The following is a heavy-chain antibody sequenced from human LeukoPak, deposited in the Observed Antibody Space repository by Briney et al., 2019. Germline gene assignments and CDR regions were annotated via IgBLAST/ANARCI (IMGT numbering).Heavy chain of an antibody. V-gene: IGHV3-23*01. Sequence: PGGTLRLSCAASGFSFSNYGMSWVRQAPGKGLEWVSSISTSGSSTYYVDSVKGRFTISRDNSKNTLYLQMNSLRAEDTAVYCCARVREAAAFDIWGQGTMVTVSS. CDR3: ARVREAAAFDI. CDR1: GFSFSNYG. D-gene: IGHD6-25*01. CDR2: ISTSGSST. J-gene: IGHJ3*02.